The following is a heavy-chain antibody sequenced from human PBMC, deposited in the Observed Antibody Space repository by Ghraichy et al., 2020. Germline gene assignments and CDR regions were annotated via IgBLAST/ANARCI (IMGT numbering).Heavy chain of an antibody. D-gene: IGHD3-3*01. CDR3: AKDQGYYDLWNGWGKTDAFDI. J-gene: IGHJ3*02. Sequence: GGSLRLSCAASGFSFSSYVISWVRQAPGEGLEWVSAISGSDSTYYADSVKGRFTISRDNSKNTLYLQMNSLRAEDTAVYYCAKDQGYYDLWNGWGKTDAFDIWGQGTMVTVSS. V-gene: IGHV3-23*01. CDR2: ISGSDST. CDR1: GFSFSSYV.